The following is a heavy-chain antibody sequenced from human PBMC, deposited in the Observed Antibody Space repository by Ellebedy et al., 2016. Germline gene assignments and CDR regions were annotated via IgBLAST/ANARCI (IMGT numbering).Heavy chain of an antibody. V-gene: IGHV4-34*01. Sequence: SETLSLTXAVYGGSFSGYYWGWIRQPPGKGLEWIGEINHSGSTNYNPSLKSRVTISVDTSKNQFSLKLSSVTAADTAVYYCARGGPMVRGVIITKVFGYGMDVWGQGTTVTVSS. D-gene: IGHD3-10*01. CDR2: INHSGST. CDR1: GGSFSGYY. J-gene: IGHJ6*02. CDR3: ARGGPMVRGVIITKVFGYGMDV.